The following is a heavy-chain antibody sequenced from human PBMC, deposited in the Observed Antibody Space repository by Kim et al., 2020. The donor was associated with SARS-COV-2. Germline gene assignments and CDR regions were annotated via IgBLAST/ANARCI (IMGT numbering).Heavy chain of an antibody. V-gene: IGHV4-39*01. Sequence: SETLSLTCSVSGGSISSSGYYWGWIRQPPGKGLEWVGSIYYTGNTYYNPSLKGRATISVDTSRNQFSLKLSSVTAADTAIYHCARPSRRGGVRFQALDGFDIWGQGTMVTVSS. CDR1: GGSISSSGYY. J-gene: IGHJ3*02. CDR3: ARPSRRGGVRFQALDGFDI. CDR2: IYYTGNT. D-gene: IGHD3-3*01.